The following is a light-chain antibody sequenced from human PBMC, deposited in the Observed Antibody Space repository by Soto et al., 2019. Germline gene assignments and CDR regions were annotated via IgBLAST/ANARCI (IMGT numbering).Light chain of an antibody. CDR1: QSIGRY. CDR3: QQSYSSPPYT. V-gene: IGKV1-39*01. J-gene: IGKJ2*01. Sequence: DIQMTQSPSSLSGSVGERVTIACRASQSIGRYLNWYQQKPGKAPKLLIYAASSFQSGVPSRFSGSGSGTDFTLTISSLQPEDFATYYCQQSYSSPPYTFGQGTKLEIK. CDR2: AAS.